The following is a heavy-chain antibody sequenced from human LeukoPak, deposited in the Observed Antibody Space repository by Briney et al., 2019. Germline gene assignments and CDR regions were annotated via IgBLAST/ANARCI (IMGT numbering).Heavy chain of an antibody. J-gene: IGHJ6*02. Sequence: PGGSLRLSCAASGFTFSSYSMNWVRQAPGKGLEWVSSISSSSSYIYYADSVKGRFTISRDNAKNSLYLQMNSLRAEDTAVYYCARWYYYGSGSYWGINYYYYYGMDVWGQGTTVTVSS. CDR3: ARWYYYGSGSYWGINYYYYYGMDV. CDR2: ISSSSSYI. V-gene: IGHV3-21*01. CDR1: GFTFSSYS. D-gene: IGHD3-10*01.